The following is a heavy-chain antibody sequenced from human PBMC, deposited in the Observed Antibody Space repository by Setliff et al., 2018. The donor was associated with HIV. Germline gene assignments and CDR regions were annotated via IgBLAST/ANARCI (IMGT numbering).Heavy chain of an antibody. CDR3: ASFGGWYPDAFDI. Sequence: PSETLSLTCTVSGGSISSHYWSWIRQPPGKGLEWIGSLHYSGTTYYNPSLKSRVTISVDTSKNQFSLKLSSVTAADTAVYYCASFGGWYPDAFDIWGQGTMVTVSS. D-gene: IGHD6-19*01. CDR1: GGSISSHY. CDR2: LHYSGTT. V-gene: IGHV4-59*08. J-gene: IGHJ3*02.